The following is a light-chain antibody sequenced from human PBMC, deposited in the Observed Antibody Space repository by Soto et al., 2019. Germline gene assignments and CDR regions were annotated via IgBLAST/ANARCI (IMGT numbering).Light chain of an antibody. V-gene: IGKV2-28*01. CDR3: MQALQTPLT. CDR2: LGS. Sequence: DIVMTQSPLSLPVTPGEPASISCRSSQSLLHSNGYNYLDWYLQKPGQSPQLLIYLGSNRASGVPDRFSGSGSGTDFTLKISRVEAEDVGVYYCMQALQTPLTFVPGPKVDIK. CDR1: QSLLHSNGYNY. J-gene: IGKJ3*01.